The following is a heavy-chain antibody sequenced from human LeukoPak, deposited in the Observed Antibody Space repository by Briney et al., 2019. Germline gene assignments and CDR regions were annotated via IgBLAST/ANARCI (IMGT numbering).Heavy chain of an antibody. Sequence: RPSETLSLTCAVYGGSFSGYYWSWIRQPPGKGLEWIGEINHRGSTNYNPSLKSRVTISVDTSKNQFSLKLSSVTAADTAVYYCARGSHYDILTGSSKRRYNWFDPWGQGTLVTVSS. CDR3: ARGSHYDILTGSSKRRYNWFDP. V-gene: IGHV4-34*01. D-gene: IGHD3-9*01. CDR2: INHRGST. CDR1: GGSFSGYY. J-gene: IGHJ5*02.